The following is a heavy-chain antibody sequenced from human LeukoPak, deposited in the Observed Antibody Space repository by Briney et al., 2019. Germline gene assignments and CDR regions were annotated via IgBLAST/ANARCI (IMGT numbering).Heavy chain of an antibody. CDR1: GGSFSGYY. Sequence: PSETLSLTCAVYGGSFSGYYWSWIRQPPGKGLEWIGEINHSGSTNYNPSLKSRVTISVDTSKNQFSLKLSSVTAADTAVYYCARDRRRPRIYYGMDVWGQGTTVTVSS. CDR3: ARDRRRPRIYYGMDV. V-gene: IGHV4-34*01. CDR2: INHSGST. J-gene: IGHJ6*02. D-gene: IGHD1-1*01.